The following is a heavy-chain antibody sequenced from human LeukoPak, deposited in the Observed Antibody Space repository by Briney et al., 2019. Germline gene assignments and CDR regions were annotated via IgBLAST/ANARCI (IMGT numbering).Heavy chain of an antibody. V-gene: IGHV1-69*01. D-gene: IGHD2-2*01. Sequence: SVKVSCKASGGTFSSYAISWVRQAPGQGLEWMGGIIPIFGTANYAQKFQGRVTITADESTSTAYMELSSLRSEDTAVYCCARDLGRGQLLIPPARFDIWGQGTMVTVSS. CDR3: ARDLGRGQLLIPPARFDI. CDR1: GGTFSSYA. J-gene: IGHJ3*02. CDR2: IIPIFGTA.